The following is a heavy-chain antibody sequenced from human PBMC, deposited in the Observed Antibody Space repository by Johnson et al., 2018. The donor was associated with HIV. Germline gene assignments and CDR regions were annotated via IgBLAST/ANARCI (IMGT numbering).Heavy chain of an antibody. V-gene: IGHV3-7*01. D-gene: IGHD3-10*01. CDR3: ARETHYYGSTAFDI. J-gene: IGHJ3*02. CDR2: IKQDGSEK. CDR1: GFTFSSYW. Sequence: MQLVESGGGLVQPGGSLRLSCAASGFTFSSYWMGLVRQAPGKGLEWVANIKQDGSEKYYADSVKGRFTISRDKSKNTLYQQMNSLRAEDTAVYYCARETHYYGSTAFDIWGQGTMVTVSS.